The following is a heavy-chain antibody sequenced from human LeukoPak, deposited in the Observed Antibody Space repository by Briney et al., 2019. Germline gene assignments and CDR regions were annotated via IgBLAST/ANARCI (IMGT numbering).Heavy chain of an antibody. J-gene: IGHJ4*02. CDR3: ARRPSRYCSGGSCYGGNFDY. CDR2: IYYSGST. V-gene: IGHV4-39*01. D-gene: IGHD2-15*01. Sequence: PSETLSLTCTVSGGSISSSSYYWGWIRQPPGKGLEWIGSIYYSGSTYYNPSLKSRVTISVDTSKNQFSLKLSSVTAADTAVYYCARRPSRYCSGGSCYGGNFDYWGQGTLVTVPS. CDR1: GGSISSSSYY.